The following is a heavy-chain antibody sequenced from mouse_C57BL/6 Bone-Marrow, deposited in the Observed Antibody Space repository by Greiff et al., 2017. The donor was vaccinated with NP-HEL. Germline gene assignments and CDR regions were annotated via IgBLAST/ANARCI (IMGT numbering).Heavy chain of an antibody. V-gene: IGHV3-6*01. CDR2: ISYDGSN. CDR1: GYSITSGYY. D-gene: IGHD1-1*01. J-gene: IGHJ2*01. CDR3: ARGGFYYYGPFDY. Sequence: ESGPGLVKPSQSLSLTCSVTGYSITSGYYWNWIRQFPGNKLEWMGYISYDGSNNYNPSLKNRISITRDTSKNQFFLKLNSVTTEDTATYYCARGGFYYYGPFDYWGQGTTLTVSS.